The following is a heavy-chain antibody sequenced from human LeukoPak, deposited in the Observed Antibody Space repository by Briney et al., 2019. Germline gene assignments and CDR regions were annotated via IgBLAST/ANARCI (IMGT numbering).Heavy chain of an antibody. CDR3: VYSGNFRFDY. D-gene: IGHD1-26*01. CDR1: GFTFSSNW. Sequence: GGSLRLSCAASGFTFSSNWIHWVRQVPGKGLVWVSRISPDGTSTTYAASVKGRFTISRDNAKNTLYLQMNTLRAEDTAVYYCVYSGNFRFDYWGQGTLVTVSS. V-gene: IGHV3-74*01. J-gene: IGHJ4*02. CDR2: ISPDGTST.